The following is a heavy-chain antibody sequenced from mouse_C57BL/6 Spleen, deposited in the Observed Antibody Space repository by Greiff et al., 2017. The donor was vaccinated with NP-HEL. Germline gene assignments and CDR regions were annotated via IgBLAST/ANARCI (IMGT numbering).Heavy chain of an antibody. CDR3: ARSPLYGNYLYYFDY. V-gene: IGHV5-6*01. J-gene: IGHJ2*01. CDR1: GFTFSSYG. CDR2: ISSGGSYT. Sequence: EVKLVESGGDLVKPGGSLKLSCAASGFTFSSYGMSWVRQTPDKRLEWVATISSGGSYTYYPDSVKGRFTISRDNAKNTLYLQMSSLKSEDTAMYYCARSPLYGNYLYYFDYWGQGTTLTVSS. D-gene: IGHD2-1*01.